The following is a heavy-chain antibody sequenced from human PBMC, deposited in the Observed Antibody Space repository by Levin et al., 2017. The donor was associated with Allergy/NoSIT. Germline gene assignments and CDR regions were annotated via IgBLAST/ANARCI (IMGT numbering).Heavy chain of an antibody. CDR3: ARSQDFMITFGGVIVSQAGGNDAFDI. CDR1: GFTFSDYY. D-gene: IGHD3-16*02. J-gene: IGHJ3*02. CDR2: ISSSSSYT. Sequence: GGSLRLSCAASGFTFSDYYMSWIRQAPGKGLEWVSYISSSSSYTNYADSVKGRFTISRDNAKNSLYLQMNSLRAEDTAVYYCARSQDFMITFGGVIVSQAGGNDAFDIWGQGTMVTVSS. V-gene: IGHV3-11*03.